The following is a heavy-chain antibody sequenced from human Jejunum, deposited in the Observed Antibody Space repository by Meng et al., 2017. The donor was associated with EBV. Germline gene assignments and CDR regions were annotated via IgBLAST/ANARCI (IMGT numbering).Heavy chain of an antibody. CDR2: INHGGGA. V-gene: IGHV4-34*01. D-gene: IGHD3-10*01. CDR3: ARLGGYASGTYYPIDP. J-gene: IGHJ5*02. CDR1: GWSFSDYY. Sequence: QVQLQEWVSGLLGASETLSLTCAVYGWSFSDYYWNCIRQPPGKGLEWIGEINHGGGAIYNPSLKSRVTISVDTSKNQFSLKLSSVTAADTAVYYCARLGGYASGTYYPIDPWGQGTLVTVSS.